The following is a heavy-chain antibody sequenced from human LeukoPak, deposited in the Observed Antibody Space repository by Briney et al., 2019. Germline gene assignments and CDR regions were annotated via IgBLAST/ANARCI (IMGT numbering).Heavy chain of an antibody. CDR2: IYPGASDT. D-gene: IGHD1-14*01. V-gene: IGHV5-51*01. Sequence: GGCLKSSCEGAGYSFTSYWSGWGRRMPGKGREGMGIIYPGASDTRYSPSFQAHVTISADKSISTAYLQWSSLKASDTAMYYCARQPEPLDPSDYWGQGTLVTVSS. J-gene: IGHJ4*02. CDR1: GYSFTSYW. CDR3: ARQPEPLDPSDY.